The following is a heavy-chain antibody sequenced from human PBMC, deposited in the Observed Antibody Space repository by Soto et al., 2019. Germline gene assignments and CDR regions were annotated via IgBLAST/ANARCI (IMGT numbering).Heavy chain of an antibody. CDR1: GGSVSSGDYY. Sequence: SATLSLTCTVSGGSVSSGDYYWSWIRQPPGKGLEWIGYIYYSGSTNYNPSLKSRVSISLDTSKNQFSLRLTSVTAADTAVYYCARIPVDTYMINWFDPWGQGTLVTVSS. CDR2: IYYSGST. CDR3: ARIPVDTYMINWFDP. D-gene: IGHD5-18*01. J-gene: IGHJ5*02. V-gene: IGHV4-61*08.